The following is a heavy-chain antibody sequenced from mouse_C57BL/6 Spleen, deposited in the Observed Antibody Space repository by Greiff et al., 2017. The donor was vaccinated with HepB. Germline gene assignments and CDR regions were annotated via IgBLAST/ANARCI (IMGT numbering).Heavy chain of an antibody. Sequence: QVTLQESGPGILQPSQTLSLTCSFSGFSLSTFGMGVGWIRQPSGKGLEWLAHIWWDDDKYYNPALKSRPTISKDTSKNQVFLKSANVYTAHTSTYDCARMRFITTVVAPWDYWGQGTTLTVSS. CDR3: ARMRFITTVVAPWDY. CDR2: IWWDDDK. CDR1: GFSLSTFGMG. J-gene: IGHJ2*01. D-gene: IGHD1-1*01. V-gene: IGHV8-8*01.